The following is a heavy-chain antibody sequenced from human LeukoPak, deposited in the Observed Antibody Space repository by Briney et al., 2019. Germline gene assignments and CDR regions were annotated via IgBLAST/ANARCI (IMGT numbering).Heavy chain of an antibody. D-gene: IGHD6-13*01. CDR1: GFTFSSYS. CDR2: ISSSSSTI. V-gene: IGHV3-48*02. CDR3: ARESAGRQH. J-gene: IGHJ4*02. Sequence: HPGGSLRLSCAASGFTFSSYSMNWVRQAPGKGLEWVSYISSSSSTIYYADSVKGRFTISRDNAKNSLYLQTNSLRDEDTAVYYCARESAGRQHWGQGTLVTVSS.